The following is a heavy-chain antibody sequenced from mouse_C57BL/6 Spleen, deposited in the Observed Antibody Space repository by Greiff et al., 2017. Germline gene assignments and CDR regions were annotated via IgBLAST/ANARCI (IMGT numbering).Heavy chain of an antibody. CDR3: ARGWARLFFDY. Sequence: QVQLQQPGAELVRPGSSVKLSCKASGYTFTSHWMHWVKQRPIQGLEWIGNIDPSDSETHYNQKFKDKATLTVDKSSSTAYMQLSSLTSEDSAVYYCARGWARLFFDYWGQGTTLTVSS. V-gene: IGHV1-52*01. CDR1: GYTFTSHW. CDR2: IDPSDSET. D-gene: IGHD1-1*02. J-gene: IGHJ2*01.